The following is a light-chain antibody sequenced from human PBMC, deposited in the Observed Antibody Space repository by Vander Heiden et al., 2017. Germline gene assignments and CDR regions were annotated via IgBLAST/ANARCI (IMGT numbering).Light chain of an antibody. Sequence: DIVLTQSPLSLPVTPGEPASISCTFSQDLLHGSEYNCLEWYGQKSGQSPQLLIYWSSSRAAEVPVRFSGSGSGTTLTRKISRGDAEDVGVYYCRRALQTPFTFGQGTRLDMK. CDR3: RRALQTPFT. CDR1: QDLLHGSEYNC. V-gene: IGKV2-28*01. J-gene: IGKJ5*01. CDR2: WSS.